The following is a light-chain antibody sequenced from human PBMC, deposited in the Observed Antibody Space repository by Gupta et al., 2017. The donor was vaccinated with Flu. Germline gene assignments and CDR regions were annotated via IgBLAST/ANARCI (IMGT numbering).Light chain of an antibody. Sequence: PPPQPPSVSCSPEPSVTISCTGTSSDVGGSNDVSWYEQRPGKAPKLMIYDVSERPSGVSDRFSGSKSGNTASLTISGLQADEEADYYCTSHAGRGNWVFGTGTKVTVL. J-gene: IGLJ1*01. CDR2: DVS. CDR3: TSHAGRGNWV. V-gene: IGLV2-11*01. CDR1: SSDVGGSND.